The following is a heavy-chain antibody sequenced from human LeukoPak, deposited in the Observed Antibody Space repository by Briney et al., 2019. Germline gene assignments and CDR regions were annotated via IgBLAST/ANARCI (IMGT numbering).Heavy chain of an antibody. CDR2: IKGDGSEK. CDR3: ARDLGAVAGTGDY. V-gene: IGHV3-7*01. CDR1: GFTFSSYW. Sequence: PGGSLRLSCAASGFTFSSYWMSWVRQAPGKGLEWVANIKGDGSEKYYVDSVKGRFTVSRDNAKNSLYLQMNSLRGEDTAVYYCARDLGAVAGTGDYWGQGTLVTVSS. D-gene: IGHD6-19*01. J-gene: IGHJ4*02.